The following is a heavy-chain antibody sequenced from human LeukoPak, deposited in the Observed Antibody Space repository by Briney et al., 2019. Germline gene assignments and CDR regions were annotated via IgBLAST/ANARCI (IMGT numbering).Heavy chain of an antibody. CDR1: GFTFSSYA. CDR2: ISGSGGST. J-gene: IGHJ5*02. CDR3: AKDGEYYYDSSGYYS. D-gene: IGHD3-22*01. Sequence: GGSLRLSCAASGFTFSSYAMSWVRQTPGKGLEWVSAISGSGGSTYYADSVKGRFTISRDNSKNTLYLQMNSLRAEDTAVYYCAKDGEYYYDSSGYYSWGQGTLVTVSS. V-gene: IGHV3-23*01.